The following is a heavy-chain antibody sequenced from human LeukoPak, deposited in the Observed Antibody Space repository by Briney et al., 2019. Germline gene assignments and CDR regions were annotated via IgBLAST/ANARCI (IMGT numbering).Heavy chain of an antibody. CDR2: FDPEDGET. CDR3: ATWSWYSSGWYYAFDI. J-gene: IGHJ3*02. CDR1: GYTLTELS. D-gene: IGHD6-19*01. Sequence: ASVKVSCKVSGYTLTELSMHWVRQAPGKGLEWMGGFDPEDGETIYAQKFQGRVTMTEDTSTDTAYMELSSLRSEDTAVYYCATWSWYSSGWYYAFDIWGQGTMVTVSS. V-gene: IGHV1-24*01.